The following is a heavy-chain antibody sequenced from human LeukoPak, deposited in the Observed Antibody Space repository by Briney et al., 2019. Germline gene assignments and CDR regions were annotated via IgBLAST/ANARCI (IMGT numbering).Heavy chain of an antibody. J-gene: IGHJ5*02. CDR3: ARDAPQVPAAGVLAS. CDR2: MYSRGDT. D-gene: IGHD6-13*01. Sequence: GASLRLSCAASGFTVSDNYMSWVRQDPGKGLEWVSVMYSRGDTYYADSVKGRLTFSRDISKNTLYLQMNGLRTEDTAMYYCARDAPQVPAAGVLASWGQGTLVTVSS. CDR1: GFTVSDNY. V-gene: IGHV3-53*01.